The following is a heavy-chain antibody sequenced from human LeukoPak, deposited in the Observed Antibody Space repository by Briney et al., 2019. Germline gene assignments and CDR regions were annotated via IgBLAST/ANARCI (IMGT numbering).Heavy chain of an antibody. V-gene: IGHV3-21*01. CDR2: ISSRSTYI. Sequence: GGSLRLSCAASGFGFSSYTMNWVRQAPGKGLEWVSSISSRSTYIYYADSLKGRFTISRDNAKNSLYLQMNSLRAEDTAVYFCARVGLPAYSNGGLENWGQGTLVTVSS. D-gene: IGHD6-19*01. CDR1: GFGFSSYT. CDR3: ARVGLPAYSNGGLEN. J-gene: IGHJ4*02.